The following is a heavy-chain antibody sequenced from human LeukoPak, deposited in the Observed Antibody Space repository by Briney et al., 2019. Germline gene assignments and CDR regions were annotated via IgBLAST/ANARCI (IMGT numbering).Heavy chain of an antibody. J-gene: IGHJ4*02. CDR2: ISGSGGST. CDR3: ARDPGIQLWSYYFDY. Sequence: GGSLRLSCAASGFTFSSYAMSWVRQAPGKGLEWVSSISGSGGSTYYADSVKGRFTISRDNSKNTLYLQMNSLRAEDTAVYYCARDPGIQLWSYYFDYWGPGTLVTVSS. CDR1: GFTFSSYA. D-gene: IGHD5-18*01. V-gene: IGHV3-23*01.